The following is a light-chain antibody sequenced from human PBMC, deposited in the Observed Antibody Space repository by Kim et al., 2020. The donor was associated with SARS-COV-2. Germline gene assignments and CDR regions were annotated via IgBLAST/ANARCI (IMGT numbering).Light chain of an antibody. Sequence: DIQMTQSPTTLSASVGDRVTMTCRASQSITRWLAWYQQKPGKAPKLLIYVASTLETGVPSRFSGSGSGTEFTLTLSSLQPDDVATYYCQQYNIYSLLTFGGGTKVDIK. CDR2: VAS. J-gene: IGKJ4*01. CDR1: QSITRW. CDR3: QQYNIYSLLT. V-gene: IGKV1-5*03.